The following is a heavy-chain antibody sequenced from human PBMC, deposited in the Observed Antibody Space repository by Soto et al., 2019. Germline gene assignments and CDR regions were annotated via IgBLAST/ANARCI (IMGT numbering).Heavy chain of an antibody. Sequence: QLQLQESGPGLVKPSETLSLTCTVSGGSISSTSYYWVWIRQPPGKGLEWIGSFYYTGSTYYNPSCKSRGTISVDTSENQFSLKLSSVTAADTAVYYCARQVVDGGVAGAGSFDYWGQGTLVTVSS. J-gene: IGHJ4*02. CDR3: ARQVVDGGVAGAGSFDY. V-gene: IGHV4-39*01. CDR1: GGSISSTSYY. D-gene: IGHD3-10*01. CDR2: FYYTGST.